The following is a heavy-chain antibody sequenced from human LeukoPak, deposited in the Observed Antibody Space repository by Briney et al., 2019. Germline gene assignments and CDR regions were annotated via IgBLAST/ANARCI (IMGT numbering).Heavy chain of an antibody. V-gene: IGHV3-23*01. Sequence: GGSLRLSCAASGFTFSSYAMSWVRQAPGKELEWVSVISGSGGSTYYADSVKGRFTISSDNSENTLYLQMNSLRAEDTAVYYCAKQADYASSWYYFDYWGQGTLVTVSS. D-gene: IGHD6-13*01. CDR1: GFTFSSYA. J-gene: IGHJ4*02. CDR3: AKQADYASSWYYFDY. CDR2: ISGSGGST.